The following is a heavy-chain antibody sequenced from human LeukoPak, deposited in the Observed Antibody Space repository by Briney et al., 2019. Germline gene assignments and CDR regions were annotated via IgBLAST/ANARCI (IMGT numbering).Heavy chain of an antibody. CDR1: GGTFSSYA. CDR3: ARASTVAYNWFDP. V-gene: IGHV1-69*04. Sequence: GASVKVSCKASGGTFSSYAISWVRQAPGQGLEWMGRIIPILGIANYAQKFQGRVTITADKSTSTAYIELSSLRSEDTAVYYCARASTVAYNWFDPWGQGTLVTVSS. J-gene: IGHJ5*02. CDR2: IIPILGIA. D-gene: IGHD4-11*01.